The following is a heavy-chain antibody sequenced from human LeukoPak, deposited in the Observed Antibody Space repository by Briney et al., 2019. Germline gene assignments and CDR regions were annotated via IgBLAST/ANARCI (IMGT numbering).Heavy chain of an antibody. V-gene: IGHV4-31*03. Sequence: PSETLSLTCTVSGGSISSGGYYWSWIRQHPGKGLEWIGYIYYSGSTYYNPSLKSRVTISVDTSKNQFSLKLSSVTAADTAVYYCARADVVVPAAAYYYYYGMDVWGQGTTVTVSS. J-gene: IGHJ6*02. CDR1: GGSISSGGYY. CDR2: IYYSGST. CDR3: ARADVVVPAAAYYYYYGMDV. D-gene: IGHD2-2*01.